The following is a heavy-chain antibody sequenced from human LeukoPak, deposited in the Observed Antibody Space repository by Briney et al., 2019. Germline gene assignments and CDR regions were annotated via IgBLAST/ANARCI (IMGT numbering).Heavy chain of an antibody. CDR3: AKVSSSWYYFDY. CDR2: ISGSGTST. J-gene: IGHJ4*02. D-gene: IGHD6-13*01. V-gene: IGHV3-23*01. Sequence: GGSLRLSCAASGFTFSSYAMSWVRQAPGKGLEWVSAISGSGTSTYYADSVKGRFTISRDKSKNTLYLQMNSLRAEDRAVYYCAKVSSSWYYFDYWGQGILVTVSS. CDR1: GFTFSSYA.